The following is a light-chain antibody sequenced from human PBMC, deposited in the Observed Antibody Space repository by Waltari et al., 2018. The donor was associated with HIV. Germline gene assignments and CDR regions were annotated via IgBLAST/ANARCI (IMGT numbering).Light chain of an antibody. CDR1: TSDFGLYDF. V-gene: IGLV2-14*01. CDR2: EVF. Sequence: QSALTQPASVSGSPGPSITIPCTGSTSDFGLYDFISWYQQHPGGVPRVIIYEVFRRPSGVSSRFSGSKSGNTASLTISWLQTEDEADYYCTSFTSNYTVIFGGGTKVTVL. J-gene: IGLJ2*01. CDR3: TSFTSNYTVI.